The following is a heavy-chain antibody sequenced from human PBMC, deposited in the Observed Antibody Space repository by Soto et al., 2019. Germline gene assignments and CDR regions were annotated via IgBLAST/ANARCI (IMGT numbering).Heavy chain of an antibody. Sequence: ASVKVSCKASGYTFTNYGISWVRQAPGQGLEWMGWISTYNGNTNYAQNLQGRVTMTTDTSTSTANMELRSLRSDDTAVYYCARDQAAAGTVDYWGQGTLVTVSS. CDR3: ARDQAAAGTVDY. J-gene: IGHJ4*02. D-gene: IGHD6-13*01. V-gene: IGHV1-18*04. CDR1: GYTFTNYG. CDR2: ISTYNGNT.